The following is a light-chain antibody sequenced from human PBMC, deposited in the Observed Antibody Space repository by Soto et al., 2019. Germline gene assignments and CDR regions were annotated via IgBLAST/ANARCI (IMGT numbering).Light chain of an antibody. J-gene: IGKJ4*01. CDR3: QQFGSSPLLT. V-gene: IGKV3-20*01. Sequence: EIVLTQSPGTLSLSPGERATLSCRASQTVSSSDLPWFQQRPGQAPRVLIYGASSRATGIPDRFSGSESGTDVTLTISRLEPEDFAVYYCQQFGSSPLLTFGGGTKVDIK. CDR2: GAS. CDR1: QTVSSSD.